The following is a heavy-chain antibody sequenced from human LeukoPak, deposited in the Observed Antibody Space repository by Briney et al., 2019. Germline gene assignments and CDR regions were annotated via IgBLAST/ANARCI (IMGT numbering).Heavy chain of an antibody. D-gene: IGHD6-13*01. CDR2: ISGSGGST. CDR1: GFTFSSYG. V-gene: IGHV3-23*01. Sequence: SGGSLRLSCVASGFTFSSYGMNWVRQAPGKWLEWVSAISGSGGSTYYADSVKGRFSISRDNSKNTLYLQMNSLRAEDTAVYYCAKDYSSSWYYYYYYMDVWGKGTTVTISS. J-gene: IGHJ6*03. CDR3: AKDYSSSWYYYYYYMDV.